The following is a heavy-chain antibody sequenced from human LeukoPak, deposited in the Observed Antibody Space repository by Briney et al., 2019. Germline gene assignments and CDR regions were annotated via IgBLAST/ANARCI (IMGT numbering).Heavy chain of an antibody. D-gene: IGHD5/OR15-5a*01. CDR3: ARGPSPSVY. CDR1: GGSFSGYY. V-gene: IGHV4-34*01. Sequence: SETLSLTCAVYGGSFSGYYWSWIRQPPGKGLEWIGEINHSGSTNYNPSLKSRVTISVDTSKNQFSLKLSSVTAADTAVYYCARGPSPSVYWGKGTTVTVSS. CDR2: INHSGST. J-gene: IGHJ6*04.